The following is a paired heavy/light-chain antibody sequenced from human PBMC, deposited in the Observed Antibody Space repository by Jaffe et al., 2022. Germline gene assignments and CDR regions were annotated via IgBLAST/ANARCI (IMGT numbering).Heavy chain of an antibody. D-gene: IGHD3-9*01. V-gene: IGHV3-30*18. Sequence: QVQLVESGGGVVQPGRSLRLSCAASGFTFSSYGMHWVRQAPGKGLEWVAVISYDGSNKYYADSVKGRFTISRDNSKNTLYLQMNSLRAEDTAVYYCAKDRKVLRYFDWGRYYYYYMDVWGKGTTVTVSS. CDR1: GFTFSSYG. CDR2: ISYDGSNK. J-gene: IGHJ6*03. CDR3: AKDRKVLRYFDWGRYYYYYMDV.
Light chain of an antibody. Sequence: NFMLTQPHSVSESPGKTVTISCTRSSGSIASNYVQWYQQRPGSSPTTVIYEDNQRPSGVPDRFSGSIDSSSNSASLTISGLKTEDEADYYCQSYDSSIVVFGGGTKLTVL. CDR1: SGSIASNY. J-gene: IGLJ2*01. CDR3: QSYDSSIVV. V-gene: IGLV6-57*01. CDR2: EDN.